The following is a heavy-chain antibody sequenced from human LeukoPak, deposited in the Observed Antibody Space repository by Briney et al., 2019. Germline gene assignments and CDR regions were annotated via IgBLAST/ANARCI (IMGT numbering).Heavy chain of an antibody. CDR2: IYYSGST. CDR1: GGSTSSYN. J-gene: IGHJ3*02. V-gene: IGHV4-59*08. Sequence: PSETLSLTCTVSGGSTSSYNCSWIQKPPGKGLEWIGYIYYSGSTNYNPSLKSRVTISVDTSKNQFSLRLSSVTAADTAVYYCARSGLNAFDIWGQGTMVTVSS. D-gene: IGHD3-3*01. CDR3: ARSGLNAFDI.